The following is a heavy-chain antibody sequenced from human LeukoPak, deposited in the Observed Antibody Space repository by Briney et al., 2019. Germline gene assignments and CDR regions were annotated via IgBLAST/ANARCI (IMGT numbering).Heavy chain of an antibody. D-gene: IGHD5-12*01. CDR3: AKSSDVVTRNVDC. CDR2: ITGTGSTT. V-gene: IGHV3-23*01. Sequence: GGSLRLSCAASGFTFSDYARTWVRQAPGKGLEWVSAITGTGSTTYYADSVKGRFSFSRDNSKNTVFLQMNSLRVEDTAIYYCAKSSDVVTRNVDCWGQGTLVTVSS. CDR1: GFTFSDYA. J-gene: IGHJ4*02.